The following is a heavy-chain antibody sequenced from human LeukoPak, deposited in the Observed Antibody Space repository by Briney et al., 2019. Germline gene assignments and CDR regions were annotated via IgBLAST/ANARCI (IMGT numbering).Heavy chain of an antibody. V-gene: IGHV5-51*01. CDR3: ARQGAGYSSSFIDY. J-gene: IGHJ4*02. Sequence: GESLKISCKGSGYSFNNYWVGWVRQMPGKGLEWMGIIYPGDSDTIYSPSFQGQVTISADKSISTAYLQWSSLKASDNAMYYCARQGAGYSSSFIDYWGQGTLVTASS. D-gene: IGHD6-13*01. CDR2: IYPGDSDT. CDR1: GYSFNNYW.